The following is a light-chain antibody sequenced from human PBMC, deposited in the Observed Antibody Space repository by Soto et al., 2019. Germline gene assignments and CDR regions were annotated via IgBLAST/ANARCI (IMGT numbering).Light chain of an antibody. CDR2: DAS. CDR3: QQYKNYLYI. CDR1: QSVSSW. Sequence: INSRASQSVSSWLAWYHQKPGNAPELLIKDASTLMGGVPSGFVGTGSGTEFTLTFSSVQPDDVVTYYIQQYKNYLYIFGEGTRVDIK. J-gene: IGKJ2*01. V-gene: IGKV1-5*01.